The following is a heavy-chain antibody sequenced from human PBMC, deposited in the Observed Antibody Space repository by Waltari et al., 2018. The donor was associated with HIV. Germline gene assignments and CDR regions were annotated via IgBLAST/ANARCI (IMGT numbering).Heavy chain of an antibody. CDR1: GGSFSNYY. CDR3: VRHSFMRGNSGWYFLY. D-gene: IGHD6-19*01. Sequence: QVQLQQWGAGLLKPSETLSLTCAVYGGSFSNYYCTWIRQTPGQGLEGIGEINHSGTTDYNPSLKSRLTMSIDTSKSQSSLKLSSVTAADTGIYYCVRHSFMRGNSGWYFLYWGQGTQVTVSS. V-gene: IGHV4-34*02. CDR2: INHSGTT. J-gene: IGHJ4*02.